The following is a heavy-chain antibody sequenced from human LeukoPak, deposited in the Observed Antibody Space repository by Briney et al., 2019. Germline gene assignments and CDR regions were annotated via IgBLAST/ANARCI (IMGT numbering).Heavy chain of an antibody. J-gene: IGHJ6*02. Sequence: ASVKVSCKASGGTFSSYAISWVRQAPGQGLEWMGIINPSGGSTSYAQKFQGRVTMTRDTSTGTVYMELSSLRSEDTAVYYCARWGQMTTLTYYYYHGMDVWGQGTTVTVSS. CDR2: INPSGGST. CDR3: ARWGQMTTLTYYYYHGMDV. CDR1: GGTFSSYA. D-gene: IGHD4-4*01. V-gene: IGHV1-46*01.